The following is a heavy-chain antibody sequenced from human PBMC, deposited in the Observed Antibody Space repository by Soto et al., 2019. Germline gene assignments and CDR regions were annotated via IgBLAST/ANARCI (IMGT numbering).Heavy chain of an antibody. V-gene: IGHV3-21*01. J-gene: IGHJ4*02. D-gene: IGHD2-21*02. CDR3: AREYGGNSFIDFDY. Sequence: EVQLVESGGGLVKPGGSLRLSCAASGFTFSSYSMNWVRQAPGKGLEWVSSISSSSSYIYYADSMKGRFTISRDNAKNSLYLQMNSLRAEDTAVYYCAREYGGNSFIDFDYWGQGTLVTVSS. CDR2: ISSSSSYI. CDR1: GFTFSSYS.